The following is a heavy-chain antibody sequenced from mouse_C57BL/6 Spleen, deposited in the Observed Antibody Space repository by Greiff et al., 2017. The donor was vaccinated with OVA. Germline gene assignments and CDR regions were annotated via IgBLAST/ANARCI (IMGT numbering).Heavy chain of an antibody. CDR1: GFTFSSYA. D-gene: IGHD1-1*01. Sequence: EVKLMESGGGLVKPGGSLKLSCAASGFTFSSYAMSWVRQTPEKRLEWVATISDGGSYTYYPDNVKGRFTISRDNAKNNLYLQMSHLKSEDTAMYYCARDRGSNYWYFDVWGTGTTVTVSS. CDR3: ARDRGSNYWYFDV. J-gene: IGHJ1*03. CDR2: ISDGGSYT. V-gene: IGHV5-4*01.